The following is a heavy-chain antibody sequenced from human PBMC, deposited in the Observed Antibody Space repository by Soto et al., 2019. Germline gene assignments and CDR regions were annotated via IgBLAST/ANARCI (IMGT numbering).Heavy chain of an antibody. CDR1: GYTFTGYY. CDR3: GRGRSGELVVFY. Sequence: QVQLVQSGAEVKESGASVKVSCKASGYTFTGYYIHWVRQAPGQGLEWVGEISPKSGGTRYAQKFRGRVTMTRATSTTTVYGGWSNRSPDDTAVYYWGRGRSGELVVFYWGQGTLVTVHS. D-gene: IGHD1-7*01. V-gene: IGHV1-2*02. J-gene: IGHJ4*02. CDR2: ISPKSGGT.